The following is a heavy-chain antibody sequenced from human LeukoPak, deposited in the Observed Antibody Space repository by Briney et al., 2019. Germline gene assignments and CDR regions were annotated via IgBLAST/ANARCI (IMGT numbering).Heavy chain of an antibody. CDR2: IWYDGSNK. J-gene: IGHJ6*02. V-gene: IGHV3-33*01. CDR1: GFTFSSYG. Sequence: GGSLRLSCAASGFTFSSYGMHWVRQAPGKGLEWVAVIWYDGSNKYYADSVKGRFTISRDNSKNTLYLQMNSLRAEDTAVYYCARGFRVVRGVIRTYYYYYGMDVWGQGTTVTVSS. CDR3: ARGFRVVRGVIRTYYYYYGMDV. D-gene: IGHD3-10*01.